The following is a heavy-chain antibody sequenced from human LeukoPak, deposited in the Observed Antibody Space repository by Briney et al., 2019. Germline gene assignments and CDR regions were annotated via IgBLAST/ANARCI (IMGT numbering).Heavy chain of an antibody. CDR2: ISSSGSRV. D-gene: IGHD2-2*01. J-gene: IGHJ4*02. CDR3: ARGRPGSVVVPAAFGPPYYFDF. Sequence: GGSLRLSCAASGFTFSDYWMNWVRQAPGKRLEWVSYISSSGSRVYYADSVKGRFTISRDKAERSLYLQMDSLRVDDTAVYYCARGRPGSVVVPAAFGPPYYFDFWGQGTLVAVSS. V-gene: IGHV3-11*04. CDR1: GFTFSDYW.